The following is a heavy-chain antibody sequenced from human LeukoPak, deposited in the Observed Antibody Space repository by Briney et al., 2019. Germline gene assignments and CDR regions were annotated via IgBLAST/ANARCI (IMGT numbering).Heavy chain of an antibody. CDR3: AREPPGY. Sequence: SQTLSLTCTVSGGSVTSGNYYWNWIRQPAGKGLEWIGRIYTNGGASYNPSLKSRVTISIDASKNQFSLKLSSVTAADTAVYYCAREPPGYWGQGILVTASS. CDR1: GGSVTSGNYY. V-gene: IGHV4-61*02. CDR2: IYTNGGA. J-gene: IGHJ4*02.